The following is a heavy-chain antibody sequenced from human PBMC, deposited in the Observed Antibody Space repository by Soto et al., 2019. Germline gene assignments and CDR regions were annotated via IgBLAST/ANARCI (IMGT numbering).Heavy chain of an antibody. J-gene: IGHJ1*01. Sequence: SQTLSLTCAISGDSVSSNSVAWNWIRQSPSRGLEWLGRTYYRSKWYNDYAVSVKGRISINPDTSKNKFSLQLISLTPEDTAVYYCARDRAGEFFPHGGLGTLVPVSS. CDR2: TYYRSKWYN. CDR1: GDSVSSNSVA. V-gene: IGHV6-1*01. D-gene: IGHD7-27*01. CDR3: ARDRAGEFFPH.